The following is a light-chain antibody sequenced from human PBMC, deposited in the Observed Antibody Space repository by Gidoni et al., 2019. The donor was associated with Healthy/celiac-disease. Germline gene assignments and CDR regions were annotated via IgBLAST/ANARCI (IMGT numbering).Light chain of an antibody. CDR1: KLGDKY. Sequence: YELTQPPSVSVSPGQTASITCSGDKLGDKYACWYQQKPGQSPVLVIYQDSKRPSGIPERFSGSNSGNTATLTISGTQAMDEADYYCQTWDSSTYVVFGGGTKLTVL. J-gene: IGLJ2*01. V-gene: IGLV3-1*01. CDR3: QTWDSSTYVV. CDR2: QDS.